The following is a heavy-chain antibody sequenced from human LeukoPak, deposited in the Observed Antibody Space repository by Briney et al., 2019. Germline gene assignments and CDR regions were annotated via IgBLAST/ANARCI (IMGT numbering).Heavy chain of an antibody. V-gene: IGHV3-53*05. CDR1: VSANY. J-gene: IGHJ4*02. D-gene: IGHD6-13*01. CDR2: IYNGDTT. CDR3: ARDRSSSWYEGGLR. Sequence: GGSLRLSCAVSANYMNWVRQAPGKGLEWVSIIYNGDTTYYADSVKGRFTISRDNSKNTLYLQMNSLRAEDTAVYYCARDRSSSWYEGGLRWGQGTLVTVSS.